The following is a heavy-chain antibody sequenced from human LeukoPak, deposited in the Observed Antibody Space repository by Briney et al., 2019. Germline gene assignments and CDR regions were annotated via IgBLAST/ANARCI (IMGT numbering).Heavy chain of an antibody. V-gene: IGHV4-34*01. CDR2: SSPTGDIT. CDR3: ARVPDFIARPCDS. J-gene: IGHJ4*02. CDR1: GGSFSGNY. D-gene: IGHD2-21*01. Sequence: SETLSLTCAVFGGSFSGNYWTLIRQTPGRGLEWIGESSPTGDITGYNPSLRGRATISVDSSKNQFSLKLTSVTAADTGVYYCARVPDFIARPCDSWGPGTLVTVSS.